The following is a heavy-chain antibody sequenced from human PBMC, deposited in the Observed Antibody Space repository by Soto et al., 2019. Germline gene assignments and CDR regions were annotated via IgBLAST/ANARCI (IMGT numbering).Heavy chain of an antibody. CDR3: ARGWYSSSWYRAAYFQH. CDR2: IYHSGST. Sequence: SETLGLTCAVSGYSISIGYYWGWIRQPPVKGLEWIVSIYHSGSTYYNPSLKSRVTISVDTSKNQFSLKLSSVTAADTAVYYCARGWYSSSWYRAAYFQHWGQGTMVTVSS. V-gene: IGHV4-38-2*01. CDR1: GYSISIGYY. J-gene: IGHJ1*01. D-gene: IGHD6-13*01.